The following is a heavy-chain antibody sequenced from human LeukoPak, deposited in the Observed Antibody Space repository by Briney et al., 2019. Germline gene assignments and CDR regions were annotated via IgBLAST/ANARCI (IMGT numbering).Heavy chain of an antibody. CDR3: ATETNGRHYDY. CDR1: GLTFSTSG. D-gene: IGHD1-14*01. Sequence: GGSLRLSCTPSGLTFSTSGFNWVRHSPGKGLEWVASICPTGFDRSNADSIKGRFTISRDNANNILDLQMDSPRAEDTAVYYCATETNGRHYDYWGQGTLLTVSS. V-gene: IGHV3-21*06. J-gene: IGHJ4*02. CDR2: ICPTGFDR.